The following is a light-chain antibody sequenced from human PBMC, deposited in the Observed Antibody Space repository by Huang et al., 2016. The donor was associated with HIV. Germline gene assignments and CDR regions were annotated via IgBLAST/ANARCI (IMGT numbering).Light chain of an antibody. J-gene: IGKJ4*01. Sequence: IQLTQSPSSLSASVGDRVTITCRASQDIRSYLAWYQQKPGKAPKLLIYGACTLQSGAASRFSGSGSGTEYSLTISSLQPEDFATYYWQQLSTSLTFGGGTKVEMK. CDR2: GAC. V-gene: IGKV1-9*01. CDR3: QQLSTSLT. CDR1: QDIRSY.